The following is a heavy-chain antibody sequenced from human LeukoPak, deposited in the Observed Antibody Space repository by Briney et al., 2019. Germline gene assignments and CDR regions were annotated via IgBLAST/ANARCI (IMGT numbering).Heavy chain of an antibody. D-gene: IGHD6-13*01. Sequence: ASVKVSCKASGYTFTSYYMHWVRQAPGQGLEWMGIINPSGGSTSCAQKFQGRVTITADKSTSTAYMELSSLSSEDTAVYYCARDSSIAAAGTTAFDIWGQGTMVTVSS. CDR1: GYTFTSYY. V-gene: IGHV1-46*01. J-gene: IGHJ3*02. CDR2: INPSGGST. CDR3: ARDSSIAAAGTTAFDI.